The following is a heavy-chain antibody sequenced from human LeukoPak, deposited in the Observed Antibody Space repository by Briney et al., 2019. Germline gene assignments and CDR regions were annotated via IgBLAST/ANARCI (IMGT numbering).Heavy chain of an antibody. V-gene: IGHV3-7*01. Sequence: GGSLRLSCAAYGFTFSSYSMNWVRQAPGKGLEWVANIKQDGSEKYYVDSVKGRFTISRDNAKNSLYLQMNSLRAEDTAVYYCARRRDGYNLFDYWGQGTLVTVSS. CDR1: GFTFSSYS. CDR2: IKQDGSEK. CDR3: ARRRDGYNLFDY. D-gene: IGHD5-24*01. J-gene: IGHJ4*02.